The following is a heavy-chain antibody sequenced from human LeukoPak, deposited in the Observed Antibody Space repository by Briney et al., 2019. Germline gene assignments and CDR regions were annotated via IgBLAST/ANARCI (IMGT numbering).Heavy chain of an antibody. J-gene: IGHJ4*02. CDR3: AKAHYIHFLDY. D-gene: IGHD2/OR15-2a*01. Sequence: GGSLRLSCAASGFTFTTYAMSWVRQVPGKGLEWVSAISGSGDSTYYADSVKGRFTVSRDNSKNTLYLQVNSLRAEDTAVYYCAKAHYIHFLDYWGQGTLVTVSS. V-gene: IGHV3-23*01. CDR1: GFTFTTYA. CDR2: ISGSGDST.